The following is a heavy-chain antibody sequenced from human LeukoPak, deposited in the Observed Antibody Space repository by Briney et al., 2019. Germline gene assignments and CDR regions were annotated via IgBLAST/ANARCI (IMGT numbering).Heavy chain of an antibody. CDR3: AREVRYSSGWFDF. J-gene: IGHJ4*02. Sequence: SETLSLTCTVSGGSITSSTYYWGWIRQPPGKGLEWIGSIYYSGSTYYNPSLQSRVTISVDTSKNQFSLKLSSVTAADTAVYYCAREVRYSSGWFDFWGQGTLVTVSS. CDR2: IYYSGST. V-gene: IGHV4-39*07. CDR1: GGSITSSTYY. D-gene: IGHD6-19*01.